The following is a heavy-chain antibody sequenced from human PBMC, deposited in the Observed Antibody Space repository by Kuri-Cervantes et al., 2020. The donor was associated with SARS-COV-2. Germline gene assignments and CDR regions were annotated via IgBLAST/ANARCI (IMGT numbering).Heavy chain of an antibody. D-gene: IGHD3-10*01. CDR2: IYYSGST. V-gene: IGHV4-59*01. CDR1: GGSISSYY. CDR3: ARWQKYGSGSYYNLGIGRWFDP. Sequence: SETLSLTCTVSGGSISSYYWSWIRQPPGKGLEWIGYIYYSGSTNYNPSLKSRVTISVDTSKNQFSLKLSSVTAADTAVYYCARWQKYGSGSYYNLGIGRWFDPWGQGTLVTVSS. J-gene: IGHJ5*02.